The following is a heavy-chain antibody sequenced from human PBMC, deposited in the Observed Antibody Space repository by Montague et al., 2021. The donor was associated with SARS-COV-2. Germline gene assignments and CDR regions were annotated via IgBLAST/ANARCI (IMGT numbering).Heavy chain of an antibody. CDR2: INWNGDST. CDR1: GFTFHDHA. D-gene: IGHD1-14*01. CDR3: VRVNPTYWYFEL. Sequence: SLRLSCAASGFTFHDHAMTWVRQVPGKGLEGVSGINWNGDSTHYADSVKGRFTISRDNAKNSLYLQMNSLRAEDTAFYHCVRVNPTYWYFELWGRGTLVTVSS. V-gene: IGHV3-20*01. J-gene: IGHJ2*01.